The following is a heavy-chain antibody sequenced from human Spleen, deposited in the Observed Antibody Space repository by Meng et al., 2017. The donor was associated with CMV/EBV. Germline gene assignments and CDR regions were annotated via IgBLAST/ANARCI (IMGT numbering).Heavy chain of an antibody. J-gene: IGHJ2*01. CDR1: GGSISSGDYY. V-gene: IGHV4-30-4*01. CDR2: IYYSGST. CDR3: ARVGWRQWSFDL. D-gene: IGHD5-18*01. Sequence: QVQLQESGPGLVKPSQTLSLTGTVSGGSISSGDYYWSWIRQPPGKGLELIGHIYYSGSTSYNPSLKSRVTISVDTSNNQFSLKLSSVTAADTAVYYCARVGWRQWSFDLWGRGTLVTVSS.